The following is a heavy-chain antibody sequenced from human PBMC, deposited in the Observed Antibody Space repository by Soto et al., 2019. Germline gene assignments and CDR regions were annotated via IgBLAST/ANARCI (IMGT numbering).Heavy chain of an antibody. D-gene: IGHD4-4*01. J-gene: IGHJ4*02. CDR2: IYYSGST. Sequence: PSETLSLTCTVSDDSISNSTYYWGWIRQPPGKGLEWIGTIYYSGSTYYNPSLKSRVIISADTSKNQFSLRPTSVTAADTAIYFCAKLRRDGYSSGAVDYWGQGTLVTVSS. V-gene: IGHV4-39*01. CDR3: AKLRRDGYSSGAVDY. CDR1: DDSISNSTYY.